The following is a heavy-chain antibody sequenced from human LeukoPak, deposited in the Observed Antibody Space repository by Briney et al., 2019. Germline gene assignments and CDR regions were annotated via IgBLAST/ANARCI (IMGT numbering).Heavy chain of an antibody. Sequence: SETLSLTCIVSGVAISSYYWSWIRQPPGKTLEWIGYVYYSGNTNYSPSLKSRLTISIDTSKNQFSLKLSSVTAADTAVYYCARVGNGHFDYWGQGTLVTVSS. V-gene: IGHV4-59*01. D-gene: IGHD2-8*01. J-gene: IGHJ4*02. CDR1: GVAISSYY. CDR3: ARVGNGHFDY. CDR2: VYYSGNT.